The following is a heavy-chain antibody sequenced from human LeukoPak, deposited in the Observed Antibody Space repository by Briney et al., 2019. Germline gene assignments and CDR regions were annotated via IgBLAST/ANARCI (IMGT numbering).Heavy chain of an antibody. D-gene: IGHD4-17*01. CDR3: ASPVTPLPY. CDR2: ISSSSTYI. Sequence: KAGGSLRLSCAASGFTFSTYTMNWIRQAPGKGLERVSSISSSSTYIYYADSVKGRFTISRDNAKNSLYLQMDSLRAEDTAVYYCASPVTPLPYWGQGTLVTVSS. V-gene: IGHV3-21*01. J-gene: IGHJ4*02. CDR1: GFTFSTYT.